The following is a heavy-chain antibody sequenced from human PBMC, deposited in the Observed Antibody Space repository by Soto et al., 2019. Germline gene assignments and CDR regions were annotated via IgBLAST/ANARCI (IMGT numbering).Heavy chain of an antibody. CDR1: GGSISSYY. Sequence: SETLSLTCTVSGGSISSYYWSWIRQPPGKGLEWIGYIYYSGSTNYNPSLKSRVTISVDTSKNQFSLKLSSVTAADTAVYYCASLGRYCSSTSCPLSPKTNYYYYYYMDVWGKGTTVTVSS. CDR2: IYYSGST. J-gene: IGHJ6*03. CDR3: ASLGRYCSSTSCPLSPKTNYYYYYYMDV. D-gene: IGHD2-2*01. V-gene: IGHV4-59*01.